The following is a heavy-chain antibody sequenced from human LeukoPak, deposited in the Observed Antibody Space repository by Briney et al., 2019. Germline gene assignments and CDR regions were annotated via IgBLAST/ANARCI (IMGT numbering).Heavy chain of an antibody. CDR3: ATGGGIRSSGGAASIDY. D-gene: IGHD1-26*01. V-gene: IGHV4-30-4*08. Sequence: SWIRQPPGKGLEWIGYIYYSGTTYYNPSLKSRVTISVDTSKNQFSLKLSSVTAADTAVYYCATGGGIRSSGGAASIDYWGQGTLVTVSS. CDR2: IYYSGTT. J-gene: IGHJ4*02.